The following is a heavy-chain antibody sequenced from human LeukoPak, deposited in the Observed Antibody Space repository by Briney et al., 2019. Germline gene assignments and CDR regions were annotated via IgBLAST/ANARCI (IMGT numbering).Heavy chain of an antibody. D-gene: IGHD3-10*01. J-gene: IGHJ5*02. CDR2: ISGSGGST. CDR3: AKDSRTWFGPDNWFDP. V-gene: IGHV3-23*01. Sequence: GSLRLSCAASGFTFSSYAMSWVRQAPGKGLEWVAAISGSGGSTYYADSVKGRFTISRDNSKNTLYLQMNSLRAEDTAVYYCAKDSRTWFGPDNWFDPWGQGTLVTVSS. CDR1: GFTFSSYA.